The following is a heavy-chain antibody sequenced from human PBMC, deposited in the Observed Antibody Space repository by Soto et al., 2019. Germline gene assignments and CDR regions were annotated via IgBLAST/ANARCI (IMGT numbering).Heavy chain of an antibody. Sequence: PGGSLRLSCAASGFTFSSYAMHWVRQAPGKGLEWVAVISYDGSNKYYADSVKGRFTISRDNSKNTLYLQMNSLRAEDTAVYYCARFFHSFDYWGQGTLVTVSS. CDR1: GFTFSSYA. CDR2: ISYDGSNK. V-gene: IGHV3-30-3*01. J-gene: IGHJ4*02. CDR3: ARFFHSFDY. D-gene: IGHD3-3*01.